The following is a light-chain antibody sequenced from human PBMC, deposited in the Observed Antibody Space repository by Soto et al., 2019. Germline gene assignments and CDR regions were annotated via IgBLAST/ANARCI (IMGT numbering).Light chain of an antibody. CDR1: QSVKSN. CDR2: DAI. CDR3: QQYHDWPQT. V-gene: IGKV3-15*01. Sequence: EIVFTQSPSTLSVSPGERATLSCWASQSVKSNLAWYQQKPGRAPRLLIYDAITRATGVPDRFSGSGSGTEFTLTISSPQSEDIAVYYCQQYHDWPQTFGLGTKV. J-gene: IGKJ1*01.